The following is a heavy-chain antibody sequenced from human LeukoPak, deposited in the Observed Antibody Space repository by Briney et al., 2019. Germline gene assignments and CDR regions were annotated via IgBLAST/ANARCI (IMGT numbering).Heavy chain of an antibody. CDR1: GYTFTSYY. D-gene: IGHD3-10*01. CDR2: INPSGGST. J-gene: IGHJ5*02. V-gene: IGHV1-46*01. Sequence: VASVKVSCKASGYTFTSYYMHWVRQAPGQGLEWMGIINPSGGSTSYAQKFQGRVTMTRDMSTSTVYMELSSLRSEDTAVYYCAISGSGSLRGNWFDPWGQGTLVTVSS. CDR3: AISGSGSLRGNWFDP.